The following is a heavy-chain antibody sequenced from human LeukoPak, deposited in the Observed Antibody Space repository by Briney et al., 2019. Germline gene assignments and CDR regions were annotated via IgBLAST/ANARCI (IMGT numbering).Heavy chain of an antibody. CDR1: GFTFSNYE. CDR2: ISSSGSPI. CDR3: ARVGARDDY. J-gene: IGHJ4*02. V-gene: IGHV3-48*03. Sequence: GGSLRLSCAASGFTFSNYEMNWVRQAPGKGLEWVSYISSSGSPINYADSVKGRSTISRDNSKNSLYLQMNSLRVEDTAVYYCARVGARDDYWGQGTLVTVSS.